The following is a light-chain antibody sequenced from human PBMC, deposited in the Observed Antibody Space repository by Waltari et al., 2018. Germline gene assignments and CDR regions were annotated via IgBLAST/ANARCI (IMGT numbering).Light chain of an antibody. Sequence: QSALTQPASVSGSPGQSITISCTGTSSDVGRSNYVSWYQQHPDKVPKLLFFDVIYRPAVVPDLFSGSSSGNAASLTISGRRADDEADYYCLSFSAVGTRVFGTGTRVTVL. CDR2: DVI. V-gene: IGLV2-14*03. CDR1: SSDVGRSNY. CDR3: LSFSAVGTRV. J-gene: IGLJ1*01.